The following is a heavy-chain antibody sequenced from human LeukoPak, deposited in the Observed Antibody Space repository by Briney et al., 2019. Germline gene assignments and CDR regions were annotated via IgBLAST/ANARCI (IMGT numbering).Heavy chain of an antibody. J-gene: IGHJ4*02. CDR3: ARVIPSLNYYDSSGYNYYFDY. CDR2: ISVYGGNT. Sequence: ASVKVSCKASGYTFSNYGISWVRQAPGQGLEWMGWISVYGGNTKYAQRFQGRVTMTTDTSMRTAYMEVSSLRSEDTAVYYCARVIPSLNYYDSSGYNYYFDYWGQGTLVTVSS. V-gene: IGHV1-18*01. D-gene: IGHD3-22*01. CDR1: GYTFSNYG.